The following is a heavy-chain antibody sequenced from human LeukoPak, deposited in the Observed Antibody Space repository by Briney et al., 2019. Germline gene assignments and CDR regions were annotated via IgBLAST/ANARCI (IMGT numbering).Heavy chain of an antibody. V-gene: IGHV3-30*18. CDR2: ISYDGSNK. CDR1: GFTFSSYA. Sequence: GTSLRLSCAASGFTFSSYAMHWVRQAPGKGLEWVAVISYDGSNKYYADSVKGRFTISRDNSKNTLYLQMNSLRAEDTAVYYCAKDHSSGTSDYWGQGALVTVSS. J-gene: IGHJ4*02. D-gene: IGHD3-22*01. CDR3: AKDHSSGTSDY.